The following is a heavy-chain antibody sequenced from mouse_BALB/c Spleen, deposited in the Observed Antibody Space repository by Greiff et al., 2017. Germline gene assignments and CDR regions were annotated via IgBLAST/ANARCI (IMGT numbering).Heavy chain of an antibody. Sequence: QVQLKQSGPGLVQPSQSLSITCTVSGFSLTSYGVHWVRQSPGKGLEWLGVIWSGGSTDYNAAFISRLSISKDNSKSQVFFKMNSLQANDTAIYYCARNYDGYWYFDVWGAGTTVTVSS. CDR3: ARNYDGYWYFDV. CDR1: GFSLTSYG. J-gene: IGHJ1*01. V-gene: IGHV2-2*02. CDR2: IWSGGST. D-gene: IGHD2-3*01.